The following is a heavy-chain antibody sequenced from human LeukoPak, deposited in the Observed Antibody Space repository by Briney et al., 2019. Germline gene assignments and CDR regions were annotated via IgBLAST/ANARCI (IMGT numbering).Heavy chain of an antibody. CDR3: ARHPKGYFSRFDP. V-gene: IGHV4-39*01. D-gene: IGHD2-15*01. Sequence: SESLSLTCTVSGGSISSTTHYWGWIRQPPGKGLEWIGSIYYSGNTDYNPSLKSRVTISVDTSKNQFSLKLNSVTAADTAVYYCARHPKGYFSRFDPWGQGTLVTVSS. CDR1: GGSISSTTHY. CDR2: IYYSGNT. J-gene: IGHJ5*02.